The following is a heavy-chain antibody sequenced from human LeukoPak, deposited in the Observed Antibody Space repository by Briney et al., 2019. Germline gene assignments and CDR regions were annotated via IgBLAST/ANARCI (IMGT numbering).Heavy chain of an antibody. J-gene: IGHJ3*02. CDR2: IYTSGST. D-gene: IGHD3-22*01. V-gene: IGHV4-4*07. Sequence: SETLSLTCTVSGGSISSYYWSWIRQPAGKGLEWIGRIYTSGSTNYNPSLKSRVTISVDTSKNQFSLKLSSVTAADTAVYYCARGHNPNYYYDSSGYWSQSDAFDIWGQGTMVTVSS. CDR1: GGSISSYY. CDR3: ARGHNPNYYYDSSGYWSQSDAFDI.